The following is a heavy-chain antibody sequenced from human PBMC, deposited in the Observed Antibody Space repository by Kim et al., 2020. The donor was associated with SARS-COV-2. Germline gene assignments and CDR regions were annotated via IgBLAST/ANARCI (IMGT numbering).Heavy chain of an antibody. CDR3: ARGPAGFWSGYGYDY. V-gene: IGHV1-69*04. CDR2: IIPILGIA. D-gene: IGHD3-3*01. Sequence: SVKVSCKASGGTFSSYAISWVRQAPGQGLEWMGRIIPILGIANYAQKFQGRVTITADKSTSTAYMELSSLRSEDTAVYYCARGPAGFWSGYGYDYWGQGTLVTVSS. J-gene: IGHJ4*02. CDR1: GGTFSSYA.